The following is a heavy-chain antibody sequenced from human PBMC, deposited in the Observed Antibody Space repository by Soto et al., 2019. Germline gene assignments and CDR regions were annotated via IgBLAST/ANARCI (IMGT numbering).Heavy chain of an antibody. CDR2: IYYSGST. J-gene: IGHJ3*02. CDR1: GGSISSSSYY. Sequence: PSETLSLTCTVSGGSISSSSYYWGWIRQPPGKGLEWIGSIYYSGSTYYNPSLKSRVTISVDTSKNQFSLKLSSVTAADTAAYYCARHEDSSGLYHAFDIWGQGTMVTVSS. V-gene: IGHV4-39*01. D-gene: IGHD6-19*01. CDR3: ARHEDSSGLYHAFDI.